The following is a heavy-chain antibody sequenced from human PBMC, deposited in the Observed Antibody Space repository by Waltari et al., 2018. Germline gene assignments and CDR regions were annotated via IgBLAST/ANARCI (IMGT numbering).Heavy chain of an antibody. CDR2: INSDGSST. CDR1: GFTFSRYW. CDR3: ARVRRGALKRLDY. Sequence: EVQLVESGGGLVQPGCSLRLSCAASGFTFSRYWMHWVRQAPGKGLVWVSRINSDGSSTSYADSVKGRFTISRDNAKNTLYLQMNSLRAEDTAVYYCARVRRGALKRLDYWGQGTLVTVSS. V-gene: IGHV3-74*01. D-gene: IGHD3-10*01. J-gene: IGHJ4*02.